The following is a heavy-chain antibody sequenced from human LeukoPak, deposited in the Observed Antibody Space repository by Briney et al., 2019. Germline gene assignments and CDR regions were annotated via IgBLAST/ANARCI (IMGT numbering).Heavy chain of an antibody. Sequence: PGGSLRLSCAASGFNVNNAWMSWVRQAPGKGLEWVGRIKSKTDGGTIDYAAPVKGRFTISRDDSKNTLYLQMNSLKTEDTAVYYCTTNYYGSGSDIFDYWGQGTLVTVSS. V-gene: IGHV3-15*07. D-gene: IGHD3-10*01. J-gene: IGHJ4*02. CDR2: IKSKTDGGTI. CDR1: GFNVNNAW. CDR3: TTNYYGSGSDIFDY.